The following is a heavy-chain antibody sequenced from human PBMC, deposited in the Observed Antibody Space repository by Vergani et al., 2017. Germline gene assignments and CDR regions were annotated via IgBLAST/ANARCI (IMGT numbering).Heavy chain of an antibody. CDR1: GFTFSSYG. J-gene: IGHJ5*02. D-gene: IGHD3-3*01. CDR2: ISYDGSNK. CDR3: AKDLYYDFWSGQSGPEFDP. V-gene: IGHV3-30*18. Sequence: QVQLVESGGGVVQPGGSLRLSCAASGFTFSSYGMHWVRQAPGKGLEWVAVISYDGSNKYYADSVKGRFTISRDNSKNTLYLQMNSLRAEDTAVYYCAKDLYYDFWSGQSGPEFDPWGQGTLVTVSS.